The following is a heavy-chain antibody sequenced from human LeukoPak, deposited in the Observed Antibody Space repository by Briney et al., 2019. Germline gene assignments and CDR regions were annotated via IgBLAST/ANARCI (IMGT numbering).Heavy chain of an antibody. D-gene: IGHD3-10*01. CDR2: IKQDGSQK. Sequence: GGSLRLSCAASGFTFSDYWMTWVRQAPGKGLEWVANIKQDGSQKYYVDSVKGRFTISRDNAKNSLYLQMNSLRAEDTAVYYCAGDGGWAVRGADYWGQGTLVIVSS. CDR3: AGDGGWAVRGADY. CDR1: GFTFSDYW. J-gene: IGHJ4*02. V-gene: IGHV3-7*01.